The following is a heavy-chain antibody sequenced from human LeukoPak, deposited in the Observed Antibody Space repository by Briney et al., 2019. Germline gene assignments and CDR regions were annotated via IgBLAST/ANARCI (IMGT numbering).Heavy chain of an antibody. CDR3: ARESGSGEFDN. CDR1: RFTFSSYK. Sequence: PGGSLTLSCAASRFTFSSYKVNWVRQAPGKGLEGVSSISSSSSYIYYADSVRGRFTISRDNATNSLYLQMNSLRAEDTAVYYCARESGSGEFDNWGQGTLVTVSS. CDR2: ISSSSSYI. J-gene: IGHJ4*02. D-gene: IGHD6-19*01. V-gene: IGHV3-21*01.